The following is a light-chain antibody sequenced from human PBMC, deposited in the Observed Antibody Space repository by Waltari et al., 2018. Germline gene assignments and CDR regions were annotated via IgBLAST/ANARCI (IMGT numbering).Light chain of an antibody. CDR1: QSVSSN. J-gene: IGKJ1*01. CDR3: QQYNDWPRT. V-gene: IGKV3-15*01. CDR2: GAS. Sequence: EIVMTQSPATLSVSPGERATLSCRASQSVSSNLAWYQQQPGQSPRLLIYGASTRATCIAARVSGSGSGTEFTLTISSLQSEDFALYYCQQYNDWPRTFGQGTKVEI.